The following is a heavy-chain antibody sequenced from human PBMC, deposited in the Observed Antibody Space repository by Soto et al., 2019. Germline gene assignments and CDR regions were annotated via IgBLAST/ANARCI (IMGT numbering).Heavy chain of an antibody. J-gene: IGHJ5*02. CDR2: ISGYNGNT. CDR3: ARDEVPAANWLDP. CDR1: GYIFINYG. D-gene: IGHD2-2*01. Sequence: ASVKVSCKASGYIFINYGITWVRQAPGQGLEWMGWISGYNGNTNHAQKFQGGVTMTTDTSTSTAYMELRSLGFDDTAVYYCARDEVPAANWLDPWGQGTLVTVSS. V-gene: IGHV1-18*01.